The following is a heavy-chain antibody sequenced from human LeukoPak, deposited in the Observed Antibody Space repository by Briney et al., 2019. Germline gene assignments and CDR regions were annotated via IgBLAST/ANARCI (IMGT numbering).Heavy chain of an antibody. CDR3: ATETNGRYYDY. CDR2: IGPTGSDR. D-gene: IGHD1-14*01. Sequence: GGSLRLSCTASGLTFSTSGFNWVRQAPGKGLEWVASIGPTGSDRYHADSIKGRFTISRDDANNFLYLQMNSLRAEDTAVYYCATETNGRYYDYWGQGTLLTVSS. V-gene: IGHV3-21*06. J-gene: IGHJ4*02. CDR1: GLTFSTSG.